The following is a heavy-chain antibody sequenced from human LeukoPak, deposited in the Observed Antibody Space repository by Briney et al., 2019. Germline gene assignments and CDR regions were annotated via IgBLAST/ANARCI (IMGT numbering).Heavy chain of an antibody. CDR2: INPNSAGT. V-gene: IGHV1-2*02. CDR1: GYTFTGYY. D-gene: IGHD1-1*01. Sequence: ASVKVSCKASGYTFTGYYMHWVRQAPGQGLEWMGWINPNSAGTNYAHNFQGRVTMTRDTSTNTAYMDLSSLRSDDTAVYYCARCPWNPPPFILFDPKHGEPPHIAYYMDVWGKGTTVTVSS. J-gene: IGHJ6*03. CDR3: ARCPWNPPPFILFDPKHGEPPHIAYYMDV.